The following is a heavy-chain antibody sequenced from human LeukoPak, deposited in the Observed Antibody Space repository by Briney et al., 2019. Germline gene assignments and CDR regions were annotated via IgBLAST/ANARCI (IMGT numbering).Heavy chain of an antibody. D-gene: IGHD1-1*01. V-gene: IGHV3-30-3*01. Sequence: GGTLRLSCGASGLTFSSYPIHWVRQAPGKGLEWVVFISYDGSNKYYADSVKGRFTISRDNSKNTLYLQMNSLRAEDTAVYYCAKDSGTKGYFDYWGQGTLVTVSS. CDR2: ISYDGSNK. CDR1: GLTFSSYP. J-gene: IGHJ4*02. CDR3: AKDSGTKGYFDY.